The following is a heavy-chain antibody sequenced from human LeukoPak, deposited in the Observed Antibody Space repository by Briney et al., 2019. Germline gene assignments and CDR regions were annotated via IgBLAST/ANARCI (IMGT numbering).Heavy chain of an antibody. D-gene: IGHD2-2*01. Sequence: GGSLTLTCAASVYTFSSYGMHWVRQAPGKGLEGVAFIRYYSSNKYYADSVKGRFTISRDNSKNTLYLQMNSLRDEDTAVYYCVKTSGGVVVPAAIDYWGQGTLVTISS. CDR2: IRYYSSNK. V-gene: IGHV3-30*02. CDR1: VYTFSSYG. CDR3: VKTSGGVVVPAAIDY. J-gene: IGHJ4*02.